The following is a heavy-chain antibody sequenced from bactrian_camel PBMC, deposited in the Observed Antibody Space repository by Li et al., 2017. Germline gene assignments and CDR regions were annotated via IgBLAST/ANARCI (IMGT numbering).Heavy chain of an antibody. Sequence: QLVEYGGGLVQPGKSLTLSCAASGFTFSNHYMSWVRQAPGKGLEWVSYINPDGSGSNYADSVRGRFTISRDNAKNTLYLIINNPSPEDTAIYYCAASMTTYGGYGPLSTYEFNYWSQGTQVTVS. V-gene: IGHV3S5*01. CDR1: GFTFSNHY. CDR2: INPDGSGS. CDR3: AASMTTYGGYGPLSTYEFNY. J-gene: IGHJ4*01. D-gene: IGHD4*01.